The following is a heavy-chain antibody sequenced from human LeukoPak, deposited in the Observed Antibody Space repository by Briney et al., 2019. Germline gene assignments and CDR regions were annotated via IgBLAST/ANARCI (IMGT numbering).Heavy chain of an antibody. CDR3: AKANIDILVVPDAWSDY. J-gene: IGHJ4*02. CDR1: GFTFSYYG. V-gene: IGHV3-23*01. Sequence: SGGSLRLSCAASGFTFSYYGMSWVRQAPGKGLEWVSGISGSGGSTYYADSVKGRFTISRDNSKNTLYLQMNSLRAEDRAVYYCAKANIDILVVPDAWSDYWGQGTLVTVSS. D-gene: IGHD2-2*01. CDR2: ISGSGGST.